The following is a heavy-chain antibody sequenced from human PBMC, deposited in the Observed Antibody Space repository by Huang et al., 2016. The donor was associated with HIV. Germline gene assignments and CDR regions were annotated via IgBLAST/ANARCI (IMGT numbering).Heavy chain of an antibody. CDR3: GGSSGYWSFDY. V-gene: IGHV1-18*04. CDR1: DYTFTSYG. Sequence: QVQLVQSGGEVKKPGASVKVSCKASDYTFTSYGNSWVRQAPGQGLEWMGWVSTNNGDTNYAQKFQGRVTMTTDTSTSTAYMELRSLRSDDTAVYYCGGSSGYWSFDYWGQGTLVTVSS. CDR2: VSTNNGDT. J-gene: IGHJ4*02. D-gene: IGHD3-22*01.